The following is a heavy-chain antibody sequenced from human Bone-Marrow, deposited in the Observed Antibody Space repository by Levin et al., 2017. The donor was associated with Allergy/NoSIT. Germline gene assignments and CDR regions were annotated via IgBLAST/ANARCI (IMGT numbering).Heavy chain of an antibody. Sequence: GGSLRLSCAASGFTFSSYAMSWVRQAPGKGLEWVSAISGSGGSTYYADSVKGRFTISRDNSKNTLYLQMNSLRAEDTAVYYCAKDLPYYGSGSPAAGGTYQKNADADNQRYNYYGMDVWGQGTTVTVSS. J-gene: IGHJ6*02. V-gene: IGHV3-23*01. D-gene: IGHD3-10*01. CDR2: ISGSGGST. CDR1: GFTFSSYA. CDR3: AKDLPYYGSGSPAAGGTYQKNADADNQRYNYYGMDV.